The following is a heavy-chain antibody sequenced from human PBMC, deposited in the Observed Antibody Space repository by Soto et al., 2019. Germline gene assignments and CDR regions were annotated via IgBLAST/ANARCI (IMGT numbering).Heavy chain of an antibody. D-gene: IGHD3-10*01. CDR2: ISYDGSNK. Sequence: PGGSLRLSCAASGFTFSSYAMHWVRQAPGKGLEWVAVISYDGSNKYYADSVKDRFTISRDNSKNTLYLQMNSLRAEDTAVYFCARGGVLLWFGELWPTGGMDVWGQGTTVTVSS. V-gene: IGHV3-30-3*01. J-gene: IGHJ6*02. CDR3: ARGGVLLWFGELWPTGGMDV. CDR1: GFTFSSYA.